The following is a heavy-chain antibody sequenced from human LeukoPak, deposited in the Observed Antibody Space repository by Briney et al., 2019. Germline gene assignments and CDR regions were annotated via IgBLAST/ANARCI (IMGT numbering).Heavy chain of an antibody. CDR3: ARAPGGPYSSGSWFDP. J-gene: IGHJ5*02. D-gene: IGHD6-19*01. V-gene: IGHV3-30*04. CDR2: ISYDGSNK. CDR1: GFTFSSYA. Sequence: TGGSLRLSCAASGFTFSSYAMHWVRQAPGKGLEGVAVISYDGSNKYYADSVKGRFTISRDNSKNTLYLQMNSLRAEDTAVYYCARAPGGPYSSGSWFDPWGQGTLVTVSS.